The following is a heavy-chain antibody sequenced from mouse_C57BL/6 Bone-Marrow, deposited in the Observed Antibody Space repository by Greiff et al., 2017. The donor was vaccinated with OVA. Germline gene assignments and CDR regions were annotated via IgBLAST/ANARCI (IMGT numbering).Heavy chain of an antibody. V-gene: IGHV14-4*01. CDR2: IDPENGDT. Sequence: EVQLVESGAELVRPGASVKLSCTASGFNIKDDYMHWVKQRPEQGLEWIGWIDPENGDTEYASKFQGKATITADTSSNTAYLQLIILTSEDTAVYYCTSYSNFDYWGQGTTLTVSS. CDR3: TSYSNFDY. D-gene: IGHD2-5*01. J-gene: IGHJ2*01. CDR1: GFNIKDDY.